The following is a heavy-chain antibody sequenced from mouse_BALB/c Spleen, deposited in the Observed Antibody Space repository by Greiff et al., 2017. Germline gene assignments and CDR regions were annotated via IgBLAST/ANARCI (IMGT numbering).Heavy chain of an antibody. CDR1: GFSLTGYG. V-gene: IGHV2-6-7*01. D-gene: IGHD2-2*01. CDR2: IWGDGST. Sequence: VQVVESGPGLVAPSQSLSITCTVSGFSLTGYGVNWVRQPPGKGLEWLGMIWGDGSTDYNSALKSRLSISKDNSKSQVFLKMNSLQTDDTARYYCARYGYDGGFAYWGQGTLVTVSA. CDR3: ARYGYDGGFAY. J-gene: IGHJ3*01.